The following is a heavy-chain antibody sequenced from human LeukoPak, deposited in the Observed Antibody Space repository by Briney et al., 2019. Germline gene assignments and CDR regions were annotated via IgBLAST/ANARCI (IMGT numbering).Heavy chain of an antibody. D-gene: IGHD2-2*01. V-gene: IGHV3-53*04. Sequence: GGSLRLSCAASGFTVSSNYMSWVRQAPGKGLEWVSVIYSGGSTYYADSVKGRFTISRHNSKNTLYLQMNSLRAEDTAVYYCASGGYCSSTSCYRANFQHWGQGTLVTVSS. CDR2: IYSGGST. CDR1: GFTVSSNY. CDR3: ASGGYCSSTSCYRANFQH. J-gene: IGHJ1*01.